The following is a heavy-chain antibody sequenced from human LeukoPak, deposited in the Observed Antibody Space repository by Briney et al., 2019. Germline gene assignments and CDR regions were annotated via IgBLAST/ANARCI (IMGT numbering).Heavy chain of an antibody. CDR2: IRYDGSNK. D-gene: IGHD3-22*01. CDR1: GFTFSSYG. Sequence: GGSLRLSCAASGFTFSSYGMHWVRQAPGKGLEWAAFIRYDGSNKYYADSVKGRFTISRDNSKNTLYLQMNSLRAEDTAVYYCAKVLDSSGYSVLAPFDYWGQGTLVTVSS. V-gene: IGHV3-30*02. CDR3: AKVLDSSGYSVLAPFDY. J-gene: IGHJ4*02.